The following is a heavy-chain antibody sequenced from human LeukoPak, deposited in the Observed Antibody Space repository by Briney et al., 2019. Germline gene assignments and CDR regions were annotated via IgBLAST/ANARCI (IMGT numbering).Heavy chain of an antibody. CDR1: GFTLSSYE. Sequence: GGSLRLSCAASGFTLSSYEMNWVRLAPGKGLAWISYISRTGNSIYYADSVKGRFTISRDSAKNSLYLQMNSLRAEDTAVYYCARGPYSSNWYVDYWGQGTLVTVAS. D-gene: IGHD6-13*01. J-gene: IGHJ4*02. CDR2: ISRTGNSI. V-gene: IGHV3-48*03. CDR3: ARGPYSSNWYVDY.